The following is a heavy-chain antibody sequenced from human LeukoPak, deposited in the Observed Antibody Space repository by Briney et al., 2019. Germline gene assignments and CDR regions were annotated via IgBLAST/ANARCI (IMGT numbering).Heavy chain of an antibody. D-gene: IGHD3-9*01. CDR3: ARTGYYDILTGYSPLGAFDI. CDR2: IYYSGST. Sequence: SETLSLTCTVSGGSISSYYWSWIRQPPGKGLEWIGYIYYSGSTNYNPSLKSRVTISVDTSKNQFSLKLSSVTAADTAVYYCARTGYYDILTGYSPLGAFDIWGQGTMVTVSS. CDR1: GGSISSYY. J-gene: IGHJ3*02. V-gene: IGHV4-59*01.